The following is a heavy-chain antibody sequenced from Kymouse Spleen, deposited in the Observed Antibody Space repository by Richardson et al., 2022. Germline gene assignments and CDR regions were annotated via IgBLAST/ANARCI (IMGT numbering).Heavy chain of an antibody. CDR1: GFTFDDYG. CDR2: INWNGGST. V-gene: IGHV3-20*d01. Sequence: EVQLVESGGGVVRPGGSLRLSCAASGFTFDDYGMSWVRQAPGKGLEWVSGINWNGGSTGYADSVKGRFTISRDNAKNSLYLQMNSLRAEDTALYYCAREGIVVVPAAIQLLLYPNYYYYGMDVWGQGTTVTVSS. J-gene: IGHJ6*02. D-gene: IGHD2-2*02. CDR3: AREGIVVVPAAIQLLLYPNYYYYGMDV.